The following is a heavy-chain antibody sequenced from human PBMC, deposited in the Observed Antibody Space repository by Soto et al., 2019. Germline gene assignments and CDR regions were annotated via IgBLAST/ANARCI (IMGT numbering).Heavy chain of an antibody. D-gene: IGHD2-2*01. CDR1: GYTFTSYA. CDR3: ARDSIVVVPAAPDYYYYYGMDV. Sequence: ASVKVSCKASGYTFTSYAMHWVRQAPGQRLEWMGWINAGNGNTKYSQKFQGRVTITRDTSASTAYMELSILRSEDTAVYYCARDSIVVVPAAPDYYYYYGMDVWGQGTTVTVSS. V-gene: IGHV1-3*01. CDR2: INAGNGNT. J-gene: IGHJ6*02.